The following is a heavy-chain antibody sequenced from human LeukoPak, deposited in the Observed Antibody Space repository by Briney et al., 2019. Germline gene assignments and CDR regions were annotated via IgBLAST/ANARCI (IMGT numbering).Heavy chain of an antibody. CDR2: IYYSGST. J-gene: IGHJ3*02. D-gene: IGHD2-2*01. CDR3: ARHDTYCSSTSCYGGDDAFDI. CDR1: GGSISGYY. Sequence: SETLSLTCTVSGGSISGYYWSWIRQPPGKGLEWIGYIYYSGSTNYNPSLKSRVTISVDTSKNQFSLKLSSVTAADTAVYYCARHDTYCSSTSCYGGDDAFDIWGQGTMVTVSS. V-gene: IGHV4-59*08.